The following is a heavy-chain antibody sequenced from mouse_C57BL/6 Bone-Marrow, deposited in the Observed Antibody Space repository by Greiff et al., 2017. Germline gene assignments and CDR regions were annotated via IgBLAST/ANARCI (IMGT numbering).Heavy chain of an antibody. Sequence: EVKLVESGGGLVKPGGSLKLSCAASGFTFSDYGMHWVRQAPEKGLEWVAYISSGSSTLYYADTVKGRFTISRDNAKNTLFLQMTSLRSEDTAMYYCASGFCYEAMDYWGQGTSVTVSS. CDR2: ISSGSSTL. J-gene: IGHJ4*01. V-gene: IGHV5-17*01. CDR3: ASGFCYEAMDY. CDR1: GFTFSDYG.